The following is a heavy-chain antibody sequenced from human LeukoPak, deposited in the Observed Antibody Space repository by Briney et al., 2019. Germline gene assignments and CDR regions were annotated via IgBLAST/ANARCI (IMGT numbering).Heavy chain of an antibody. Sequence: GGSLRLSCAASGYTFSRFWMNWVRQAPGRGLEWVANIDQSGGRNNYVDSVKGRFTISRDNAKNSLFLEMSSLRADDTAVYFCARDVEGGTFDIWGQGTTVTVSS. J-gene: IGHJ3*02. CDR2: IDQSGGRN. V-gene: IGHV3-7*05. CDR3: ARDVEGGTFDI. D-gene: IGHD3-16*01. CDR1: GYTFSRFW.